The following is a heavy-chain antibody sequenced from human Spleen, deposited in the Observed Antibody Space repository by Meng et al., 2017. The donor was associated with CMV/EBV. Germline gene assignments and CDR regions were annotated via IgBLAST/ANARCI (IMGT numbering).Heavy chain of an antibody. CDR1: GYSFTSATYS. Sequence: GESLKISCKGSGYSFTSATYSIAWVRQMPGKGLEWMGIIYPGDSDTRYSPPFQGQVTISADRSISTAFLQWGSLKASDTAIYYCARYRRLHPVLDWGQGTLVTVSS. V-gene: IGHV5-51*01. J-gene: IGHJ4*02. D-gene: IGHD4-17*01. CDR2: IYPGDSDT. CDR3: ARYRRLHPVLD.